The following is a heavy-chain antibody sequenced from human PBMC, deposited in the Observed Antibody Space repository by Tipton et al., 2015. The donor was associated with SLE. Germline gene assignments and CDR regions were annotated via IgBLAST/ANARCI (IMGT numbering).Heavy chain of an antibody. CDR2: IYYSGST. CDR1: GGSISRIGYY. Sequence: TLSLTCTVSGGSISRIGYYWSWIRQHPGKGLEWIGYIYYSGSTNYSPSLESRVTITVDMSKNQFSLKLSSVTAADTAVYYCARDRRGWYFDLWGRGTLVTVSS. CDR3: ARDRRGWYFDL. D-gene: IGHD3-10*01. V-gene: IGHV4-31*03. J-gene: IGHJ2*01.